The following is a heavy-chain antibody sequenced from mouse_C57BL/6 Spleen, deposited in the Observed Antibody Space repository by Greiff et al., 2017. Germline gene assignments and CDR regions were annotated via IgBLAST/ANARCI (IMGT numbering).Heavy chain of an antibody. V-gene: IGHV7-3*01. D-gene: IGHD2-4*01. CDR1: GFTFTDYY. CDR2: IRNKANGYTT. Sequence: EVKLVESGGGLVQPGGSLSLSCAASGFTFTDYYMSWVRQPPGKALEWLGFIRNKANGYTTEYSASVKGRFTISRDNSQSILYLQMNALRAEDSATYYCARYPYDYDGTMDYWGQGTSVTVSS. CDR3: ARYPYDYDGTMDY. J-gene: IGHJ4*01.